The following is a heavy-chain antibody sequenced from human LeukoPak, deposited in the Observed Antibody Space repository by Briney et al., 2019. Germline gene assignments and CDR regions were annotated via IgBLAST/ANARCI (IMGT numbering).Heavy chain of an antibody. V-gene: IGHV3-30*18. CDR3: AKEGVDTAMATGVYYFDY. Sequence: PGGSLRLSCAASGFTFSSYGMHWVRQAPGKGLEWVAVISYDGSNKYYADSVKGRFTISRDNSKNTLYLQMNGLRAEDTAVYYCAKEGVDTAMATGVYYFDYWGQGTLVTVSS. J-gene: IGHJ4*02. D-gene: IGHD5-18*01. CDR2: ISYDGSNK. CDR1: GFTFSSYG.